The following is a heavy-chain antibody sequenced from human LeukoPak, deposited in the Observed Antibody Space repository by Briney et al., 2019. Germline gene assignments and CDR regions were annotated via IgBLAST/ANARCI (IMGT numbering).Heavy chain of an antibody. V-gene: IGHV5-51*01. J-gene: IGHJ4*02. D-gene: IGHD3-10*01. CDR1: GYYFTAYW. CDR3: ARQTRDGSGSRGYSFDF. Sequence: GESLKISCKASGYYFTAYWIGWVRQMPGEGLEWMGIIYPGDSDTRYSPSFQGQVTISVDKSISTAYLQWSSLKASDTAMYYCARQTRDGSGSRGYSFDFWGQGTLVTVSS. CDR2: IYPGDSDT.